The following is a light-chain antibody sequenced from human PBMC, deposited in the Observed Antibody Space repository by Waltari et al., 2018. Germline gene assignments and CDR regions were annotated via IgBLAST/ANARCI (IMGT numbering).Light chain of an antibody. CDR1: QSVNNF. CDR2: GAS. CDR3: QHYNNWPPMYT. Sequence: EIVITQTPATLSVSPEERATLSCRASQSVNNFLAWCQKKPGQAPRLPIYGASTRATGIPARFSGSGSGTVFTLTISSLHSEDFAVYYCQHYNNWPPMYTFGQGTKLEIK. J-gene: IGKJ2*01. V-gene: IGKV3-15*01.